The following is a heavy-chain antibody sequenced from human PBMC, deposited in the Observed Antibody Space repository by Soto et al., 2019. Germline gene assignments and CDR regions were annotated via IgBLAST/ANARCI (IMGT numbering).Heavy chain of an antibody. Sequence: LRLSCAASGFTFSSYAMSWVRQAPGKGLEWVSGINGGGDSTYFADSVRGRFTISRDNSKNTLFLQMTSLRAEDTAVYYCARGWTFDLWGQGTLVTVSS. CDR2: INGGGDST. V-gene: IGHV3-23*01. CDR3: ARGWTFDL. J-gene: IGHJ4*02. CDR1: GFTFSSYA. D-gene: IGHD1-1*01.